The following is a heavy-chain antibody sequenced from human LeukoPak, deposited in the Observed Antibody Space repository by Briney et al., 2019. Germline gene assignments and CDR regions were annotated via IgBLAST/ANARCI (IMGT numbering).Heavy chain of an antibody. D-gene: IGHD4-11*01. J-gene: IGHJ3*02. CDR3: ARFSTVTEAFDI. Sequence: SETLSLTCTVSGGSISSSSYYWGWIRQPPGKGLEWIGSIYYSGSTYYNPSLKSRVTISVDTSKNQFSLKLSSVTAADTVVYYCARFSTVTEAFDIWGQGTMVTVSS. CDR1: GGSISSSSYY. V-gene: IGHV4-39*07. CDR2: IYYSGST.